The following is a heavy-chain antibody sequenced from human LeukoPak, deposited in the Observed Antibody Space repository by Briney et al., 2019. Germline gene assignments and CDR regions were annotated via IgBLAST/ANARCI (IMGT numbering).Heavy chain of an antibody. D-gene: IGHD3-22*01. V-gene: IGHV1-69*04. J-gene: IGHJ3*02. CDR3: ARAMIATYDAFDI. Sequence: GASVKVSCKASGYTFTSYAISWVRQAPGQGLEWMGRIIPILGIANYAQKFQGRVTITADKSTSTAYMELSSLRSEDTAVYYCARAMIATYDAFDIWGQGTMVTVSS. CDR1: GYTFTSYA. CDR2: IIPILGIA.